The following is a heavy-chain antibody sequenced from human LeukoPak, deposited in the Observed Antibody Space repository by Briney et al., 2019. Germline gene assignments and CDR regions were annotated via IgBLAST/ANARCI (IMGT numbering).Heavy chain of an antibody. CDR3: ARVSLERRYYYYGMDV. V-gene: IGHV4-30-4*01. CDR2: IYYSGST. Sequence: PSETLSLTCTVSGGSISSGDYYWSWIRQPPGKGLGWIGYIYYSGSTYYNPSLKSRVTISVDTSKNQFSLKLSSVTAADTAVYYCARVSLERRYYYYGMDVWGQGTTVTVSS. CDR1: GGSISSGDYY. D-gene: IGHD1-1*01. J-gene: IGHJ6*02.